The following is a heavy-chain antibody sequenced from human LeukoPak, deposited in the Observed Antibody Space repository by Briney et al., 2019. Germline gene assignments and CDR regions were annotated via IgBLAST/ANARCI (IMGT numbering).Heavy chain of an antibody. V-gene: IGHV3-21*01. CDR1: GFTFSDYN. D-gene: IGHD4-17*01. CDR3: ARELDYGATPHWFDT. CDR2: ISSSSSYM. Sequence: GGSLRLSCAASGFTFSDYNMNWVRQAPGKGLEWVSSISSSSSYMYYADSVQGRFTISRDNAKNSLYLQMNSLRAEDAAVYYCARELDYGATPHWFDTWGQGTLVTVSS. J-gene: IGHJ5*02.